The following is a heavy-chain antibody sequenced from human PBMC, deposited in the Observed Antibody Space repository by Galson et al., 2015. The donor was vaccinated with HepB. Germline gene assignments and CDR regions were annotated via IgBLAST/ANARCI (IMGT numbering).Heavy chain of an antibody. CDR2: IYYSGST. V-gene: IGHV4-59*12. CDR3: AREYYDFWSAITKEYYIDV. CDR1: GGSISSYY. D-gene: IGHD3-3*01. J-gene: IGHJ6*03. Sequence: SETLSLTCTVSGGSISSYYWSWIRQPPGKGLEWIGYIYYSGSTNYNPSLKSRVTISVDTSKNQFSLKLTSVTAADTAVYYCAREYYDFWSAITKEYYIDVWGKGTTVTVSS.